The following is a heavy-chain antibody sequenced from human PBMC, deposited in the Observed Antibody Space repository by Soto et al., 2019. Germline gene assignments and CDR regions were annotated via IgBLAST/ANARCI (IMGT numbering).Heavy chain of an antibody. J-gene: IGHJ4*02. V-gene: IGHV4-30-4*01. CDR1: GGSISSGDYY. CDR2: IYYSGST. Sequence: SETLSLTCTVSGGSISSGDYYWSWIRQPPGKGLEWIGYIYYSGSTYYNPSLKSRVTISVDTSKNQFSLKLSSVTAADTAVYYCASYDRSGYYYDDYWGQGTMVTVSS. D-gene: IGHD3-22*01. CDR3: ASYDRSGYYYDDY.